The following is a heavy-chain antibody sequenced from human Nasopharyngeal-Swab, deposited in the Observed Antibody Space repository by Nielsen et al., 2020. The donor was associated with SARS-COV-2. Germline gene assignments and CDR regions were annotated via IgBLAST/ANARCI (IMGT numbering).Heavy chain of an antibody. D-gene: IGHD1-26*01. Sequence: GESLKISCGSSGFRLSDYWMHWVRQVPGKGLEWVARVNEDGTTITYADSVKGRFTISRDYAKNTLFLRMRSLRDDDTAVYYCTRDLSGPVDLRGLGILVTVSS. J-gene: IGHJ4*01. CDR1: GFRLSDYW. CDR3: TRDLSGPVDL. CDR2: VNEDGTTI. V-gene: IGHV3-74*03.